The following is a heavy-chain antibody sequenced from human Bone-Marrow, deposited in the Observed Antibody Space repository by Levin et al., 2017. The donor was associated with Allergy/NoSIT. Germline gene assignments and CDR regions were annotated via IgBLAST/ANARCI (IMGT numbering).Heavy chain of an antibody. D-gene: IGHD3-22*01. V-gene: IGHV3-23*01. Sequence: AASVKVSCAASGFTFSSYAMSWVRQAPGKGLEWVSAISGSGGSTYYADSVKGRFTISRDNSRNTLFLQMNSLRAEDTAVYYCAKDPAYYYDSSGYYGYYYGMDVWGQGTTVTVSS. CDR3: AKDPAYYYDSSGYYGYYYGMDV. J-gene: IGHJ6*02. CDR1: GFTFSSYA. CDR2: ISGSGGST.